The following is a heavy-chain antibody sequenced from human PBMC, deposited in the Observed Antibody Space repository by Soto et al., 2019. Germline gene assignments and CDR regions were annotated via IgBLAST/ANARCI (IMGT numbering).Heavy chain of an antibody. CDR2: ISGSGGST. V-gene: IGHV3-23*01. CDR1: GFTFSSYA. Sequence: EVQLLESGGGLVQPGGSLRLSCAASGFTFSSYAMSWVRQAPGKGLEWVSAISGSGGSTYYADSVKGRFTISRDNSKNALYLQMNSLSAEDTAVYYCAKEGGTYYYGSGSYYRRDQFSYAYGMDVWGQGTTVTVSS. J-gene: IGHJ6*02. D-gene: IGHD3-10*01. CDR3: AKEGGTYYYGSGSYYRRDQFSYAYGMDV.